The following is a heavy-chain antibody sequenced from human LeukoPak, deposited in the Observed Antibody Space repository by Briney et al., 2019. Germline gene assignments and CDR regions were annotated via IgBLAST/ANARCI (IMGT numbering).Heavy chain of an antibody. CDR2: VYTSGST. D-gene: IGHD6-19*01. J-gene: IGHJ4*02. CDR3: ARHGKFYYSSGPNPPFFDY. V-gene: IGHV4-4*07. CDR1: GGSISGYY. Sequence: PSETLSLTCSVSGGSISGYYWTWIRQPAGKGLEWIGRVYTSGSTHYNPSLKTRLTMSVDTSKNQFSLKLSSVTAADTAVYYCARHGKFYYSSGPNPPFFDYWGQGTLVTVSS.